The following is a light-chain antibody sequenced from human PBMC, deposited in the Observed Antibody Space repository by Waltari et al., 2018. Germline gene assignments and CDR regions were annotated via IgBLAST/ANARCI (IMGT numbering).Light chain of an antibody. CDR3: QMYVRLPVT. Sequence: EIVLTQSPGTLSLSPGERATLPCRASESVSKYLAWYQQRPGQAPRLLIYAASNRATGIPDRFSGSGSGTDFSLTISRLEPEDFAVYYCQMYVRLPVTFGQGTKVEIK. J-gene: IGKJ1*01. V-gene: IGKV3-20*01. CDR2: AAS. CDR1: ESVSKY.